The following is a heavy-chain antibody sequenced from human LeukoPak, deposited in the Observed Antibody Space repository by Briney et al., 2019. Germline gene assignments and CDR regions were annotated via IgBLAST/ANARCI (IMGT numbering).Heavy chain of an antibody. CDR1: GFTFSIYG. V-gene: IGHV3-30*18. CDR3: AKVGEYQLPDY. Sequence: GGSLRLSCAASGFTFSIYGIHWVRQAPGKGLEWVAVISYDGSNKYYADSVKGRFTISRDNSKNTLYLQMNSLRAEDTAVYYYAKVGEYQLPDYWGQGTLVTVSS. D-gene: IGHD2-2*01. J-gene: IGHJ4*02. CDR2: ISYDGSNK.